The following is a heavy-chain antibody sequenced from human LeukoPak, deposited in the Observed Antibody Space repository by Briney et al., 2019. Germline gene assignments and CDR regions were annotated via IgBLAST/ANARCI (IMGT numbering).Heavy chain of an antibody. D-gene: IGHD1-14*01. CDR3: TTQGNLNRRMIDWYFDL. V-gene: IGHV3-15*01. J-gene: IGHJ2*01. CDR2: TKSIADRGTT. CDR1: GLTFNKAW. Sequence: GGSLRLSCAASGLTFNKAWMTWVRQAPGKGLEWVGRTKSIADRGTTDYAVSVQGRFTISRDDSKSTMYLQMNSLKTEDTAVYYCTTQGNLNRRMIDWYFDLWGRGTLVTVSS.